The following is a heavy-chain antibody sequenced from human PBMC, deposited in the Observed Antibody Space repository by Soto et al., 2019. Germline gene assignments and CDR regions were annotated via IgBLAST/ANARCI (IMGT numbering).Heavy chain of an antibody. CDR2: LSGSGATT. D-gene: IGHD4-17*01. J-gene: IGHJ4*02. V-gene: IGHV3-23*01. CDR3: AKAATVVTLYYFDY. Sequence: EVQLLESEGGLVQPGGSLRLSCAASGFTFSSAAVSWLRQAPGKGLEWVSTLSGSGATTYYADSVKGRFTISRDNSKNTLYLQMNSLRAEDTALYYCAKAATVVTLYYFDYWGQGTLVTVSS. CDR1: GFTFSSAA.